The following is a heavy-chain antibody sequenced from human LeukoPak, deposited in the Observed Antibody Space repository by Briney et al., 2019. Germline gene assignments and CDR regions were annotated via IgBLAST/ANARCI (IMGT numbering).Heavy chain of an antibody. D-gene: IGHD2-15*01. J-gene: IGHJ4*02. V-gene: IGHV4-4*07. CDR1: TGSLNSYF. Sequence: PSETLSLTCTVSTGSLNSYFWTWVRQPAGKGLEWIGRVSGTGTAYSNPSLESRVIISLDTSRNQFSLKLMSVTAADTAVYYCASGTGLVVVHSFDYWGQGTLVTVSS. CDR3: ASGTGLVVVHSFDY. CDR2: VSGTGTA.